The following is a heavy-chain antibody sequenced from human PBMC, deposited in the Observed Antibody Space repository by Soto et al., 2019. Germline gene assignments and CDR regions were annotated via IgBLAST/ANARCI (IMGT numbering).Heavy chain of an antibody. J-gene: IGHJ5*01. Sequence: GESLKISCKGSGYSFITHWIAWVRQVPGEGLEWMGIINPADSDIRYSPSFQGQVTISVDKSINTAYLQWSSLKASDTATYYCTRPQSSGWYDFWGQGTLVTVSS. CDR2: INPADSDI. CDR3: TRPQSSGWYDF. V-gene: IGHV5-51*01. CDR1: GYSFITHW. D-gene: IGHD3-22*01.